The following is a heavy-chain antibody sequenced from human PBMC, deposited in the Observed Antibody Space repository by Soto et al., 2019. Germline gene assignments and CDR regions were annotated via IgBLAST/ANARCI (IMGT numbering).Heavy chain of an antibody. Sequence: EVQLVASGGGLVQPGGSLRLSCAASGFTFSDHYMDWVRQAPGKGLAWVGRSRNRANSYTTEYAASVKRRFTPSRDDSKNPLYLQMNSLKTEDTAVYYCATTSRGDPRDFDYWGQGTLVTVSS. CDR2: SRNRANSYTT. CDR3: ATTSRGDPRDFDY. D-gene: IGHD3-16*01. V-gene: IGHV3-72*01. CDR1: GFTFSDHY. J-gene: IGHJ4*02.